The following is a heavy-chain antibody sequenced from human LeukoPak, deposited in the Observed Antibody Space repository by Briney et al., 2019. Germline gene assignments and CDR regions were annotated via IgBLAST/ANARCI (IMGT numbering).Heavy chain of an antibody. Sequence: SVRVSCKASGFTFTSSAVQWVRQARGQRLEWIGWIVVGSGNTNYAQKFQERVTITRDMSTSTAYMELSSLRSEDTAVYYCAASPDYYDSSGYSYYFDYWGQGTLVTVSS. CDR1: GFTFTSSA. CDR3: AASPDYYDSSGYSYYFDY. V-gene: IGHV1-58*01. J-gene: IGHJ4*02. CDR2: IVVGSGNT. D-gene: IGHD3-22*01.